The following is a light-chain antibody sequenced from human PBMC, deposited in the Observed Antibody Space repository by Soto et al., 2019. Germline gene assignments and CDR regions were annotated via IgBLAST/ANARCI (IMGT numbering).Light chain of an antibody. Sequence: DIQMTQSPSTLSASVGDRVTITCRASQSISSWLAWYQQKPGKAPKLLIYKASSLESGVPSRFSGSGSGTELTLTIISLQPDDFATYYCQQYNNYPWTFGQGTKVEIK. CDR2: KAS. J-gene: IGKJ1*01. V-gene: IGKV1-5*03. CDR1: QSISSW. CDR3: QQYNNYPWT.